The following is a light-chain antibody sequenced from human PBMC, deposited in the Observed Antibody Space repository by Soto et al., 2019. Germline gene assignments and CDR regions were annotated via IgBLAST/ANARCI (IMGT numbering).Light chain of an antibody. CDR3: QQSYSTPVT. J-gene: IGKJ1*01. CDR2: AAS. V-gene: IGKV1-39*01. Sequence: DIQMTQSPSSLSASVGDRVTITFGASQSISSYLNWYQQKPGKAPKLLIYAASSLQSGVPSRFSGSGSGTDFTLTISSLQPEDFATYYCQQSYSTPVTFGQGTKVDNK. CDR1: QSISSY.